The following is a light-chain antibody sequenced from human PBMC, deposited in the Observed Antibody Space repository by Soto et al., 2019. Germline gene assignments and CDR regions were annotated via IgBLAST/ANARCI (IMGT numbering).Light chain of an antibody. CDR3: QQYNNWLVA. Sequence: EIVMTQSPATLSVSPGERATLSCRASQSVSSKLAWYQQKPGQAPRLLIYGASTRATGIPARFSGSGSGTEFTLTISSLQSEDFAVYYCQQYNNWLVAFGQGTKV. J-gene: IGKJ1*01. CDR1: QSVSSK. CDR2: GAS. V-gene: IGKV3-15*01.